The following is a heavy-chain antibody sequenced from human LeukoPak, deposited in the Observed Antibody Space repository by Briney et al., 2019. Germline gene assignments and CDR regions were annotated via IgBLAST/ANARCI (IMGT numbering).Heavy chain of an antibody. J-gene: IGHJ4*02. D-gene: IGHD5-24*01. Sequence: PGGSLRLSCAASGFTFDDYAMHWVRQAPGKGLEWVSLISGDGGSTYYADSVKGRFTISRDNSKNSLYLQMNGLGTEDTALYYCAKDIEMATVYFDYWGQGTLVTVSS. CDR3: AKDIEMATVYFDY. CDR2: ISGDGGST. V-gene: IGHV3-43*02. CDR1: GFTFDDYA.